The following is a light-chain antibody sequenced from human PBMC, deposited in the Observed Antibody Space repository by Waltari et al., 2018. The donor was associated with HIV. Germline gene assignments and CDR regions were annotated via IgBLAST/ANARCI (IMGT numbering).Light chain of an antibody. V-gene: IGLV2-11*01. CDR2: DVS. CDR1: SSDVGDYTY. CDR3: QSFDSSLNAYV. Sequence: QSALTQPRSVSGSPGQSVTVSCTGTSSDVGDYTYVSWYQQHPGKAPKLIIFDVSNRPSGVPDRFSGSTSGSTASLTISGLQAEDEAEYYCQSFDSSLNAYVFGTGTTVIVL. J-gene: IGLJ1*01.